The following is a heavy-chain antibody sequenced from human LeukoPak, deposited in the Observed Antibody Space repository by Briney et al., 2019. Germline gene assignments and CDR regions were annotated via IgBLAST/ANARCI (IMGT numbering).Heavy chain of an antibody. CDR2: VYYSGST. CDR3: ARERITMVRGDGMDV. J-gene: IGHJ6*02. Sequence: SETLSLTCTVSGGSISSYYWSWIRQPPGKGLEWIGYVYYSGSTNYNPCLKSRVTISVDTSKNQFSLKLSSVTAADTAVYYCARERITMVRGDGMDVWGQGTTVTVSS. D-gene: IGHD3-10*01. V-gene: IGHV4-59*01. CDR1: GGSISSYY.